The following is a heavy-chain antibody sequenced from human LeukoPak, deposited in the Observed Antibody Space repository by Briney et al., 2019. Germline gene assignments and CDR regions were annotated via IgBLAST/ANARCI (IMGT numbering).Heavy chain of an antibody. CDR1: GFTFSSYG. Sequence: PGGSLRLSCAASGFTFSSYGMHWVRQAPGKGLEWVAVIWYDGSNKYYADSVKGRFTISRDNSKNTLYLQMNSLRAEDTAVYYCARDRYYYDSSGYYPFHYYGMDVWGQGTTVTVSS. D-gene: IGHD3-22*01. J-gene: IGHJ6*02. V-gene: IGHV3-33*01. CDR2: IWYDGSNK. CDR3: ARDRYYYDSSGYYPFHYYGMDV.